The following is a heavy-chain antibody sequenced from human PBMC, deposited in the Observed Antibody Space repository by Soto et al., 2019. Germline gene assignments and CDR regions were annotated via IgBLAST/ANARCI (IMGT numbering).Heavy chain of an antibody. V-gene: IGHV1-18*04. CDR3: ARDYSGTYYYDSSGYGLGY. J-gene: IGHJ4*02. Sequence: ASVKVSCKASGYTFTSYGISWVRQAPGQGLEWMGWISAYNGNTNYAQKLQGRVTMTTDTSTSTAYMELRSLRSDDTAVYYCARDYSGTYYYDSSGYGLGYWGQGTLVTVSS. CDR1: GYTFTSYG. D-gene: IGHD3-22*01. CDR2: ISAYNGNT.